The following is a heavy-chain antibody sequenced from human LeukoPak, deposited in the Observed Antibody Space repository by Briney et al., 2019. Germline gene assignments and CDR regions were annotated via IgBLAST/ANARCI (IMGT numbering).Heavy chain of an antibody. CDR1: GFTLSSYW. CDR2: IKSDGSST. J-gene: IGHJ4*02. Sequence: PGGSLRLSCAASGFTLSSYWMHWVRQAPGKGLVWVSRIKSDGSSTNYADSVKGRFTISRDNAKSTLYLQMNSLRAEDTAVYYCTTIRMFDYWGQGTLVTVSS. CDR3: TTIRMFDY. D-gene: IGHD4-17*01. V-gene: IGHV3-74*01.